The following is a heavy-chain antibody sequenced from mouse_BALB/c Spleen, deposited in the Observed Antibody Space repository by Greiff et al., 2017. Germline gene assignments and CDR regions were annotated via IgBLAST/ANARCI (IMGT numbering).Heavy chain of an antibody. CDR2: IDPENGDT. Sequence: EVQLQQSGAELVRPGASVKLSCTASGFNIKDYYMHWVKQRPEQGLEWIGWIDPENGDTEYAPKFQGKATMTADTSSNTAYLQLSSLTSEDTAVYYCNAVTTVVATEDYWGQGTSVTVSS. CDR3: NAVTTVVATEDY. V-gene: IGHV14-4*02. D-gene: IGHD1-1*01. J-gene: IGHJ4*01. CDR1: GFNIKDYY.